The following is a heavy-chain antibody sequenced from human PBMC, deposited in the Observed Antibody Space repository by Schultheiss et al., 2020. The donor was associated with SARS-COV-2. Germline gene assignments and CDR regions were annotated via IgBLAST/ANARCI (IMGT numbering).Heavy chain of an antibody. CDR1: GFTFSSYA. D-gene: IGHD6-19*01. CDR3: AKGHSSGWYTLDC. V-gene: IGHV3-23*01. Sequence: GGSLRLSCAASGFTFSSYAMSWVRQAPGKGLEWVSAISGSGGSTYYADSVKGRFTISRDNSKNTLYLQMDSLRAEDTAVYYCAKGHSSGWYTLDCWGQGTLVTVSS. J-gene: IGHJ4*02. CDR2: ISGSGGST.